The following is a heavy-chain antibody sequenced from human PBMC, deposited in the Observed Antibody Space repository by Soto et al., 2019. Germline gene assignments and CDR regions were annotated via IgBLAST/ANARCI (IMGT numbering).Heavy chain of an antibody. V-gene: IGHV1-3*01. CDR1: GYTFTSYA. J-gene: IGHJ4*02. CDR3: ARSGGLDRDFNY. Sequence: ASVKVSCKASGYTFTSYAMHWVRQAPGQRLEWMGWINAVNGNTKYAQKFQDRVTITTDESASTAYMQLSSLRSGDTAVYYCARSGGLDRDFNYWGQGSLVTVS. CDR2: INAVNGNT. D-gene: IGHD2-15*01.